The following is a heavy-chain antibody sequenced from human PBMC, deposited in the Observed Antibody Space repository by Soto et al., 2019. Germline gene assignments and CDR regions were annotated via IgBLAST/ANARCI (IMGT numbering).Heavy chain of an antibody. Sequence: ASVKVSCKASGYTFTSYGINWVRQAPGRGLEWMGWINPGNGNTKYSQQFQGRVIIDRDTSASTAYMELSSLRSEDTAVYYCARDYLPRGVRAVGYWGQGTLVTVSS. D-gene: IGHD3-10*01. CDR2: INPGNGNT. V-gene: IGHV1-3*01. J-gene: IGHJ4*02. CDR1: GYTFTSYG. CDR3: ARDYLPRGVRAVGY.